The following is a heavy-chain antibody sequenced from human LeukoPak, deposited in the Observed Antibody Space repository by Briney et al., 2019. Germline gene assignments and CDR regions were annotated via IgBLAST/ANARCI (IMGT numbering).Heavy chain of an antibody. CDR3: ARGHSSGYWGDY. CDR1: AGSINSGGYY. Sequence: SETLSLTCTVSAGSINSGGYYWSWIRQHPGKGLEWIGYIYYSGSTYYNPSLKSRVTISADTSKNQFSLKLTSVTAADTAVYYCARGHSSGYWGDYWGQGTLVTVSS. CDR2: IYYSGST. D-gene: IGHD3-22*01. V-gene: IGHV4-31*03. J-gene: IGHJ4*02.